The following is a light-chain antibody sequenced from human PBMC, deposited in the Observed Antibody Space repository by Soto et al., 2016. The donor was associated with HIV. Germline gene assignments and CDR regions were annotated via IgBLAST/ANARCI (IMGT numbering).Light chain of an antibody. CDR2: KVS. CDR1: QSLVHSDGSTY. V-gene: IGKV2-30*02. CDR3: MQGSHWPPYT. Sequence: DVVMTQSPLSLPVTLGQPASISCRSSQSLVHSDGSTYLNWFHQRPGQSPRRLIYKVSNRDSGVPDRFSGSGSGTDFTLKISKVEAEDVGVYYCMQGSHWPPYTFGQGTKLEIE. J-gene: IGKJ2*01.